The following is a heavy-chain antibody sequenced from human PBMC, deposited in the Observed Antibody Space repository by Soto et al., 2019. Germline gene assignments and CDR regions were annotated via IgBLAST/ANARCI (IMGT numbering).Heavy chain of an antibody. J-gene: IGHJ5*02. CDR2: FYPDDSDF. Sequence: GESLKISCQVSGYRFTDYWIGWVRQIPEKGLEWMGIFYPDDSDFRYNPFFQGQVTFSADKSINTAYVQWSSLKASDSGVHYCARFGGPGLSHNWFDTWGQGTQVTVSS. D-gene: IGHD3-3*01. V-gene: IGHV5-51*01. CDR1: GYRFTDYW. CDR3: ARFGGPGLSHNWFDT.